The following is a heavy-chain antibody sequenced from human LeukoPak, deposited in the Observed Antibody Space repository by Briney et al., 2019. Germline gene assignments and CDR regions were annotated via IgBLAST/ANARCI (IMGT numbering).Heavy chain of an antibody. J-gene: IGHJ4*02. V-gene: IGHV1-18*01. CDR1: GYTFTSYG. CDR3: ARAPGYYYGSGSSFDY. Sequence: ASVKVSCKASGYTFTSYGISWVRQAPGQGLEWMGWISAYNGNTNYAQKLQGRVTMTTDTSTSTAYMELRSLRSDDTAVYYCARAPGYYYGSGSSFDYWGQGPLVTVSS. CDR2: ISAYNGNT. D-gene: IGHD3-10*01.